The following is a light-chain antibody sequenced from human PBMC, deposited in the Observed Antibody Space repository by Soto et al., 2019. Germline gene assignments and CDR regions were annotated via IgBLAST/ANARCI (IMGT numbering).Light chain of an antibody. CDR2: EAS. CDR3: SSYTISNTLPFV. CDR1: SSDVGSYNL. Sequence: QSALTQPASVSGSPGQSITISCTGTSSDVGSYNLVSWYQHHPGKAPKLVIYEASERPSGVSNRFSGSRSGNTASLTISGLQAEDEADYYCSSYTISNTLPFVFGTGTKLTVL. V-gene: IGLV2-14*02. J-gene: IGLJ1*01.